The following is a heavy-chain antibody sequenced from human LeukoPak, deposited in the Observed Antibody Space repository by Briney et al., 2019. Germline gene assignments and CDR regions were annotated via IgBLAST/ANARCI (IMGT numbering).Heavy chain of an antibody. CDR3: ARAVAGI. V-gene: IGHV4-34*01. Sequence: SETLSLTCAVYGGSFSGYYWSWIRQPPGKGLEWIGEINHSGSTNYNPSLKSRVTISVDTSKNQFSLKLSSVTAADTAVYYRARAVAGIWGQGTMVTVSS. CDR2: INHSGST. CDR1: GGSFSGYY. D-gene: IGHD6-19*01. J-gene: IGHJ3*02.